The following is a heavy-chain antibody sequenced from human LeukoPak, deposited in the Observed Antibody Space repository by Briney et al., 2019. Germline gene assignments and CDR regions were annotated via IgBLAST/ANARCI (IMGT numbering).Heavy chain of an antibody. CDR3: AKDRGDYGSQ. J-gene: IGHJ4*02. Sequence: GGTLRLSCAASGFTFSSYGMSWVRQAPGKGLEWVSAISGSGGSTYYADSVKGRFTISRDNSKNTLYLQMNSLRAEDTAVYYCAKDRGDYGSQWGQGTLVTVSS. D-gene: IGHD3-10*01. CDR2: ISGSGGST. CDR1: GFTFSSYG. V-gene: IGHV3-23*01.